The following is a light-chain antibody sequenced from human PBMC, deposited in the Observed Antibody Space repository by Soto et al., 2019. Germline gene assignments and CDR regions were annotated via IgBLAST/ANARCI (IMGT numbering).Light chain of an antibody. J-gene: IGKJ1*01. CDR3: QQYNNWPWT. CDR2: GAS. CDR1: QSVGSD. V-gene: IGKV3-15*01. Sequence: EIMMTQSPATLSVSPGERATLSCRASQSVGSDLAWYQQKPGQAPRFLISGASTRATGIPARFSGSGSGTEFTLTISSLQSEDFAVYYCQQYNNWPWTFGQGTKV.